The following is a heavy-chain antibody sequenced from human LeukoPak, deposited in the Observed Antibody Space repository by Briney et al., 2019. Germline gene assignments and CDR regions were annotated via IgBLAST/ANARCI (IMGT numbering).Heavy chain of an antibody. D-gene: IGHD3-16*02. V-gene: IGHV4-59*01. J-gene: IGHJ3*02. CDR2: IFYSGTT. CDR3: ARSDTFGGVIAFDAFDI. Sequence: SETLSLTCSVSGGSISNYYWSWVRQPPGMRLEWIGYIFYSGTTNYNPSLKSRVTISLDTSKKQLSLKLSSVTAADTAVYYCARSDTFGGVIAFDAFDIWGQGTVVTVSS. CDR1: GGSISNYY.